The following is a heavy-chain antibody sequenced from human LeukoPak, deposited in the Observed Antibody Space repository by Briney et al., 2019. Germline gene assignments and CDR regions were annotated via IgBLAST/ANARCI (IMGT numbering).Heavy chain of an antibody. CDR3: ATSSWGGGLYDSSDY. D-gene: IGHD3-22*01. CDR2: IYYSGST. CDR1: GGSISSGGYY. V-gene: IGHV4-31*03. J-gene: IGHJ4*02. Sequence: PSETLSLTCTVSGGSISSGGYYWSWIRQHPGKGLEWIGYIYYSGSTYYNPSLKSRVTISVDTSKNQFSLKLSSVTAADTAVYYCATSSWGGGLYDSSDYWGQGTLVTVSS.